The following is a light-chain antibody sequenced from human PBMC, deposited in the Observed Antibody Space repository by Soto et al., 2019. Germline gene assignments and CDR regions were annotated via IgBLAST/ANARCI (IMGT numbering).Light chain of an antibody. CDR2: EVS. CDR1: SSDVGGYNY. CDR3: SSYTSRSTPRYG. J-gene: IGLJ1*01. V-gene: IGLV2-14*01. Sequence: QSVLTQPASVSGSPGQSITISCTGTSSDVGGYNYVSWYQQHPGKAPKLMIYEVSNRPSGVSNRFSGSKSGNTASLTISGLQAEDEADYYCSSYTSRSTPRYGFGTGTKVTVL.